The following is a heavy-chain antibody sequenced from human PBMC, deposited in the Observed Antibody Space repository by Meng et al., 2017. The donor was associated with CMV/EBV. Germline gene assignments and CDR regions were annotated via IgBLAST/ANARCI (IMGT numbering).Heavy chain of an antibody. CDR2: IFSSDEK. J-gene: IGHJ4*02. CDR3: ARFVEYSNPKFDY. Sequence: SGPTLVKPTETLTLTCTVSGFPLSNGRMGVSWIRQPPGKALEWLAHIFSSDEKSYSTSLQRRLTISKDTSKSQVVLTMTNMDPVDTATYYCARFVEYSNPKFDYWGQGTLVTVSS. V-gene: IGHV2-26*01. CDR1: GFPLSNGRMG. D-gene: IGHD2/OR15-2a*01.